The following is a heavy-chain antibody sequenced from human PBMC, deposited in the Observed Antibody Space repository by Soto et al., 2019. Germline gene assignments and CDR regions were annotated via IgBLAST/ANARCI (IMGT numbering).Heavy chain of an antibody. D-gene: IGHD2-2*01. J-gene: IGHJ6*02. V-gene: IGHV5-51*01. CDR2: ICPIDSDT. Sequence: GESLKISCKGSGYIFTTYWIGWVRQMPGKGLEWMGIICPIDSDTKYSPSFEGQVTVSVDKSISTAYLQWSSLKASDTAMYYCATYQDPYYYGMDVWGQGTTVTVSS. CDR1: GYIFTTYW. CDR3: ATYQDPYYYGMDV.